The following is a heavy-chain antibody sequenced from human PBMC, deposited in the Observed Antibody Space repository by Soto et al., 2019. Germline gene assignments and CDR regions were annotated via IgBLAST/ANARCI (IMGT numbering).Heavy chain of an antibody. CDR1: GFTFSNYA. CDR2: MSGSGSST. CDR3: AKRCGSGWSRVTYFDY. Sequence: GGSLRLSCAASGFTFSNYALSWVRQAPGKGLEWVSAMSGSGSSTYYADSVKGRSTISRDNSRNTLYLQMNSLRAEATAVYYCAKRCGSGWSRVTYFDYWGQGTLVTVSS. J-gene: IGHJ4*02. D-gene: IGHD6-19*01. V-gene: IGHV3-23*01.